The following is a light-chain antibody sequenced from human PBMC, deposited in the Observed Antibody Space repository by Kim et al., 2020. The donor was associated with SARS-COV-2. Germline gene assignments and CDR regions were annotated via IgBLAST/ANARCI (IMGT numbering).Light chain of an antibody. Sequence: TATTTCTPRSGCIATNYGQWYQQRPASAPPTVVYEDNKQPPAGPARFSSSTDSSSNTAAPPTSGLKNAEDDDYYCQPYDSSNHNVVFGGGTQLTVL. CDR2: EDN. V-gene: IGLV6-57*03. CDR3: QPYDSSNHNVV. CDR1: SGCIATNY. J-gene: IGLJ2*01.